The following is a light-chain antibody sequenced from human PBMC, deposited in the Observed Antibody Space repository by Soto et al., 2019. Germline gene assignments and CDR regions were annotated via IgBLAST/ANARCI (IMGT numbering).Light chain of an antibody. CDR3: GSITSSSTSV. CDR2: DVT. J-gene: IGLJ1*01. Sequence: QSALSQPASVSGSPGQSITISCTGTSSDVGGYEYVSWYQHQPDKAPKLIIYDVTNRPSGVSTRFSGSKSGNTASLTISGIQTEDEADYYCGSITSSSTSVFGTGTKLTVL. V-gene: IGLV2-14*01. CDR1: SSDVGGYEY.